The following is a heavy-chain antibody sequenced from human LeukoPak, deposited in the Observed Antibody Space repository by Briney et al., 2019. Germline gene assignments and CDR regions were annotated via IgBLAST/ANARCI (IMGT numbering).Heavy chain of an antibody. J-gene: IGHJ4*02. CDR3: ARYPGYSSSWYEGYFDY. D-gene: IGHD6-13*01. CDR1: GGSFSGYY. Sequence: TSETLSLTCAVYGGSFSGYYWSWIRQPPGKGLEWIGEINHSGSTNYNPSLKSRVTISVDTSKNQFSLKLSSVTAADTAVYYCARYPGYSSSWYEGYFDYWGQGTLVTVSS. CDR2: INHSGST. V-gene: IGHV4-34*01.